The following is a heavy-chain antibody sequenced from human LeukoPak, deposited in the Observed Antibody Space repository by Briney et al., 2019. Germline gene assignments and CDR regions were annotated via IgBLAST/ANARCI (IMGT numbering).Heavy chain of an antibody. Sequence: GASVRVSCKASGGTFSRYAISWVRQAPGQGLEWMGGLIPMFGTANYAQKFQGRVTITADESTGTAYMELSRLRSDDTAVYYCSRRGRGAYNWFDPWGQGTLVTVSS. CDR3: SRRGRGAYNWFDP. CDR1: GGTFSRYA. V-gene: IGHV1-69*13. CDR2: LIPMFGTA. J-gene: IGHJ5*02.